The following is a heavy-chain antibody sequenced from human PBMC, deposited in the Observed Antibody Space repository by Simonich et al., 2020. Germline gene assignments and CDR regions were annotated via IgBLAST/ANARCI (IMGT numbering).Heavy chain of an antibody. Sequence: EVQLVESGGGLVQPGGSLRLSCAASGFTFSSYWMSWVRQAPGKRLEWVANIKQDGSEKYYVDSVKGRVTISRDNAKNSLYLQMNSLRAEDTAVYYCARFRGRYFDWLFDYWGQGTLVTVSS. D-gene: IGHD3-9*01. CDR2: IKQDGSEK. CDR3: ARFRGRYFDWLFDY. J-gene: IGHJ4*02. CDR1: GFTFSSYW. V-gene: IGHV3-7*01.